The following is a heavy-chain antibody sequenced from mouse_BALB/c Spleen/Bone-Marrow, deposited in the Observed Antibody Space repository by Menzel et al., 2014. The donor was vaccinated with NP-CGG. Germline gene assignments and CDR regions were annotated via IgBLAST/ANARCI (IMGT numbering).Heavy chain of an antibody. CDR3: VSRKAYDGLYYFDY. Sequence: QVQLKQAGPGLVTPSQSLSITCTVSGFSLTNYDISWIRQPPGKGLEWLGVIWAGGGTNYNSAFMSRLSISRDSSKNQVFLNMNSLQTDDTAIYYSVSRKAYDGLYYFDYWGQGTTLTVSS. J-gene: IGHJ2*01. CDR1: GFSLTNYD. V-gene: IGHV2-9-2*01. CDR2: IWAGGGT. D-gene: IGHD2-3*01.